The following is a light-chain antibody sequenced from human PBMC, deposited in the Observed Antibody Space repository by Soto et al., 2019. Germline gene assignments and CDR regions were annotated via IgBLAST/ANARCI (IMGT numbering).Light chain of an antibody. Sequence: SALTQPAPVSGSPGQSITISCTGTSSDVGGYNYVSWYQQHPGKAPKFMIYDVSNRPSGVSNRFSGSKSGNTASPTISGLQAEDEADYYCCSYTTSNTRQIVFGTGTKVTVL. J-gene: IGLJ1*01. CDR1: SSDVGGYNY. CDR3: CSYTTSNTRQIV. CDR2: DVS. V-gene: IGLV2-14*01.